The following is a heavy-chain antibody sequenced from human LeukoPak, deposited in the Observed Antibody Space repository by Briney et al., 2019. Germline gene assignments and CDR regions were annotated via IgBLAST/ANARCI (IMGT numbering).Heavy chain of an antibody. Sequence: SVKVSCKASGGTFSSYAISWVRQAPGQGLEWMGRIIPILGIANYAQKFQGRVTITADESTSTAYMELSSLRSEDTAVYYCARVAYYDFWSGYYNYFDYWGQGTLVTVSS. J-gene: IGHJ4*02. D-gene: IGHD3-3*01. CDR3: ARVAYYDFWSGYYNYFDY. CDR1: GGTFSSYA. CDR2: IIPILGIA. V-gene: IGHV1-69*04.